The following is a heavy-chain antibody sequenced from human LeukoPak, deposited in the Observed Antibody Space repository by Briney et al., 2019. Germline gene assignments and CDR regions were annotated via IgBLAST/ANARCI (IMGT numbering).Heavy chain of an antibody. V-gene: IGHV4-34*01. CDR3: ARHVSDYDILTGYLDYYYYYMDV. D-gene: IGHD3-9*01. J-gene: IGHJ6*03. Sequence: SETLSLTCAVYGGSFSGYYWRWIRQPPGKGLEWIGEINHSGSTNYNPSLKSRVTISVDTSKNQFSLKLSSVTAADTAVYYCARHVSDYDILTGYLDYYYYYMDVWGKGTTVTISS. CDR2: INHSGST. CDR1: GGSFSGYY.